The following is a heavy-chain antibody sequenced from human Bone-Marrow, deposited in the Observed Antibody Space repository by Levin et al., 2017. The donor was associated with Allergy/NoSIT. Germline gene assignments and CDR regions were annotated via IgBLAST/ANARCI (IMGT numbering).Heavy chain of an antibody. CDR2: ISYDGSNK. V-gene: IGHV3-30*04. Sequence: QAGGSLRLSCAASGFTFSSYAMHWVRQAPGKGLEWVAVISYDGSNKYYADSVKGRFTISRDNSKNTLYLQMNSLRAEDTAVYYCARDWGRTEDIGYYYGMDVWGQGTTVTVSS. CDR3: ARDWGRTEDIGYYYGMDV. J-gene: IGHJ6*02. CDR1: GFTFSSYA. D-gene: IGHD2-15*01.